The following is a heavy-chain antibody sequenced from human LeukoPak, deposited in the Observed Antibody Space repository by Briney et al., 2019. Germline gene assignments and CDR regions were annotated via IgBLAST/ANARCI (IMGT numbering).Heavy chain of an antibody. V-gene: IGHV3-23*01. D-gene: IGHD3-10*01. CDR3: AREWFGELWTFDY. CDR2: INGSGGST. Sequence: GGSLRLSCAASGFTFSSYAMSWVRQAPGKGLEWVSAINGSGGSTYYADSVKGRFTISRDNSKNTLYLQMNSLRAEDTAVYYCAREWFGELWTFDYWGQGTLVTVSS. J-gene: IGHJ4*02. CDR1: GFTFSSYA.